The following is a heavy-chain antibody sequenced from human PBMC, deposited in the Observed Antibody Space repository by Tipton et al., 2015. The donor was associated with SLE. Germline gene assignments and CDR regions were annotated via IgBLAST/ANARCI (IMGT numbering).Heavy chain of an antibody. D-gene: IGHD6-19*01. CDR1: GGSISSYY. Sequence: TLSLTCTVSGGSISSYYWSWIRQPPGKGLEWIGYIYYSGSTNYNPSLKSRVTISVDTSKNQFSLKLSSVTAADTAVYYCAIAPRLGAFDIWGQGTMVTVSS. V-gene: IGHV4-59*08. CDR3: AIAPRLGAFDI. CDR2: IYYSGST. J-gene: IGHJ3*02.